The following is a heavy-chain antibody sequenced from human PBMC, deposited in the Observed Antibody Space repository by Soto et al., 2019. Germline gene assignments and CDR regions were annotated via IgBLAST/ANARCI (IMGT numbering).Heavy chain of an antibody. V-gene: IGHV1-69*11. CDR2: IIPILPTP. Sequence: QVQLVQSGAEVKKPGSSVTVSCKASGGTFGNSAISWVRQAPGQGLEWMGGIIPILPTPDYAQKFQGIVTITADDSTTPTYMELTSLRSEDTAVYYCARDKDRQQLGGNYYYGIDVWGQGTTVTVSS. CDR3: ARDKDRQQLGGNYYYGIDV. J-gene: IGHJ6*02. CDR1: GGTFGNSA. D-gene: IGHD3-3*02.